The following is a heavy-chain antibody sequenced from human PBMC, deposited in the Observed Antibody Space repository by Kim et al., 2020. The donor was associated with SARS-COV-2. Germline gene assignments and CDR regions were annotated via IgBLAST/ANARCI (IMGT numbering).Heavy chain of an antibody. CDR3: ARLLSNYSRA. V-gene: IGHV4-38-2*02. CDR1: AYSISSGSF. Sequence: SETLSLTCTVSAYSISSGSFWGWIRQPPGKRLEWVGSFYHSGNTYYNPFLKSRVTISEDTSKNQFSLKLTSVTAADTAVYYCARLLSNYSRAWTQGTLVT. D-gene: IGHD1-7*01. CDR2: FYHSGNT. J-gene: IGHJ5*02.